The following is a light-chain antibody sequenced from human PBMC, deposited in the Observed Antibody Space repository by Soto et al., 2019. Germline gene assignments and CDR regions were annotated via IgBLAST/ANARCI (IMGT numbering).Light chain of an antibody. J-gene: IGKJ2*01. V-gene: IGKV1-39*01. CDR1: QSISSY. CDR2: ASS. Sequence: DIQMNQSPSSLSASVGDRVTITCRASQSISSYLNWYQQKPGKAPNLLIYASSSLQSGVPSRFSGSGSGTDFTLTISSLQPEDFATYCGQQSYSTPYTFGQGTKLEIK. CDR3: QQSYSTPYT.